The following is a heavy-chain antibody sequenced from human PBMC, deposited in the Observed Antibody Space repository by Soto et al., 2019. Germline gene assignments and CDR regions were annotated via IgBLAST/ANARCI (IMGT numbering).Heavy chain of an antibody. D-gene: IGHD2-2*01. V-gene: IGHV3-21*01. CDR2: ISSSSSYI. CDR1: GFTFSSYS. J-gene: IGHJ4*02. Sequence: EVQLVESGGGLVKPGGSLRLSCAASGFTFSSYSMNWVRQAPGKGLEWVSSISSSSSYIYYADSVKGRFTISRDNAKNSLYLQMNSLRAEDTAVYYCAREGGYCSSTSCYGGFDYWGQGTLVTVSS. CDR3: AREGGYCSSTSCYGGFDY.